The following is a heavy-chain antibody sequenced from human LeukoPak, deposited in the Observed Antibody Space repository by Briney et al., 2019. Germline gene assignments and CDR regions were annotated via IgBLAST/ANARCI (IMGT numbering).Heavy chain of an antibody. CDR3: ARDLDPYSNPPYYYYGMDV. V-gene: IGHV3-21*01. J-gene: IGHJ6*02. CDR1: GFTFSSYS. D-gene: IGHD4-11*01. Sequence: PGGSLRLSCAASGFTFSSYSMNWVRQAPGKGLEWVSSISSSSSYIYYADSVKGRFTISRDNAKNSLYLQMNSLRAEDTAVYYCARDLDPYSNPPYYYYGMDVWGQGTTVTVSS. CDR2: ISSSSSYI.